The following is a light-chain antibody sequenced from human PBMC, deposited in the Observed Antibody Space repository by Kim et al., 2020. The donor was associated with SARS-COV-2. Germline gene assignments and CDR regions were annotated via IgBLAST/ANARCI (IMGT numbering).Light chain of an antibody. J-gene: IGKJ3*01. CDR2: DTS. V-gene: IGKV1-33*01. Sequence: GGDRGTGTGRARQDIKKELNWFQQKPGKAPKRLSEDTSNREVGGPVRVSGSGSGIHFTLTISGLRPEDVGTYYCQQSDNLPLTFGPGTKVDIK. CDR1: QDIKKE. CDR3: QQSDNLPLT.